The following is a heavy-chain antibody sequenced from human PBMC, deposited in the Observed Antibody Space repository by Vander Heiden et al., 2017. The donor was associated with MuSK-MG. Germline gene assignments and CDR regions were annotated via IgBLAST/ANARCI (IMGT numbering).Heavy chain of an antibody. J-gene: IGHJ6*02. V-gene: IGHV4-34*01. CDR2: INDSGDT. CDR1: GGSLSGDF. D-gene: IGHD3-3*01. Sequence: QVQLQQWGAGLVRPSETLSLTCAVYGGSLSGDFWSWVRQPPGKGLEGIGEINDSGDTNYNPSLKSRVTISLDTSKKQLSLRLSSVTAADTAVYFCARRRLHPIYGLDVWGQGTTVTVS. CDR3: ARRRLHPIYGLDV.